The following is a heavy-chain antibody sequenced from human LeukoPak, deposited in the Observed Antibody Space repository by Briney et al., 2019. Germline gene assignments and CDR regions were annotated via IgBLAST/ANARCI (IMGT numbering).Heavy chain of an antibody. CDR2: ISGSGGVT. Sequence: GGSLRLSCAASGFTFSNYAMTWVRQAPGKGPEWVSGISGSGGVTYYTDSVKGRFTISRDNSKNTLYVQMNSLRVEDTAVYYCAKTSDISVRYYFDYWGQGTLVAVSS. CDR3: AKTSDISVRYYFDY. J-gene: IGHJ4*02. CDR1: GFTFSNYA. D-gene: IGHD3-22*01. V-gene: IGHV3-23*01.